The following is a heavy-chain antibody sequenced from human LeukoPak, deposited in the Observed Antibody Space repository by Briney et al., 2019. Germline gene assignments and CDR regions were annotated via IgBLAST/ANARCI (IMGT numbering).Heavy chain of an antibody. CDR3: ASEGPVTGYFQH. J-gene: IGHJ1*01. Sequence: GGSLRLSCAASGFTFSSYAMHWVRQAPGKGLEWVAVISYDGSNKYYADSVKGRFTISRDNSKNTLHLQMNSLRAEDTAVYYCASEGPVTGYFQHWGQGTLVTVSS. V-gene: IGHV3-30-3*01. D-gene: IGHD3-10*01. CDR2: ISYDGSNK. CDR1: GFTFSSYA.